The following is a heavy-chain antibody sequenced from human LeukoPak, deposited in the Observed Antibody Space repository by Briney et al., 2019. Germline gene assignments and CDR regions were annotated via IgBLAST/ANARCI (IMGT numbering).Heavy chain of an antibody. D-gene: IGHD3-22*01. Sequence: SETLSLTCAVYGGSFSGYYWSWIRQPPGKGLEWIGEINHSGSTNYNPSLKSRVTISVDTSKNQFSLRLSSVTAADTAVYYCARGRGLKYYYDSSGYYMPGRDYWGQGTLVTVSS. CDR1: GGSFSGYY. J-gene: IGHJ4*02. CDR2: INHSGST. CDR3: ARGRGLKYYYDSSGYYMPGRDY. V-gene: IGHV4-34*01.